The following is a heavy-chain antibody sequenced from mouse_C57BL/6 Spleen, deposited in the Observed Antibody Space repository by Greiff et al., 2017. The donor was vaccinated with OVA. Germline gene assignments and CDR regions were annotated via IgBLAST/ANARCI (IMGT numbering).Heavy chain of an antibody. CDR2: ISSGSSTI. Sequence: DVMLVESGGGLVKPGGSLKLSCAASGFTFSDYGMHWVRQAPEKGLEWVAYISSGSSTIYYADTVKGRFTISRDNAKNTLFLQMTSLRSEDTAMYYCARPGYDYSGYFDVWGTGTTVTVSS. CDR1: GFTFSDYG. J-gene: IGHJ1*03. D-gene: IGHD2-4*01. CDR3: ARPGYDYSGYFDV. V-gene: IGHV5-17*01.